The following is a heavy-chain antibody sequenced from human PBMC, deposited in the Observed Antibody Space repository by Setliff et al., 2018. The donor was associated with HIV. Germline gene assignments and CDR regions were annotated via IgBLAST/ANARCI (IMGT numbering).Heavy chain of an antibody. V-gene: IGHV1-18*01. CDR3: ARGADASGYFYREYFQH. CDR2: VSAYSGDT. CDR1: SFSFTSYD. D-gene: IGHD3-22*01. J-gene: IGHJ1*01. Sequence: ASVKVSCKASSFSFTSYDINWVRQAPGQGLEWMGYVSAYSGDTNYARKFQGRVTMTRDTSTSTAYMELRSLRSDDTAVYYCARGADASGYFYREYFQHWGQGTLVTVSS.